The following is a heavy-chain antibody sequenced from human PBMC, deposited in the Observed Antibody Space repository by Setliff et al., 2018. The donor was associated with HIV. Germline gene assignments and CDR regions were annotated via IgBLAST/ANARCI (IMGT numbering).Heavy chain of an antibody. CDR3: TRRRRAPGTADLESY. CDR1: GYTFTNYW. Sequence: GESLKISCRASGYTFTNYWIGWVRQMPGKGLEWIGVIYPGDSVTRYSPSFRGQVSISADTSITTAYLQWSSLKASDTAIYYCTRRRRAPGTADLESYWGQGTLVTVSS. J-gene: IGHJ4*02. CDR2: IYPGDSVT. V-gene: IGHV5-51*01. D-gene: IGHD2-21*02.